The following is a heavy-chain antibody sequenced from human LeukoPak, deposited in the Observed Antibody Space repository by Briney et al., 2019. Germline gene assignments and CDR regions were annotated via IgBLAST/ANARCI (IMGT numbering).Heavy chain of an antibody. CDR2: IYYTGST. CDR3: ARPGVGSGRYGAFDI. V-gene: IGHV4-59*08. Sequence: SETLSLTCTVSGGSIGSYYWSWIRQPPGKGLECLGYIYYTGSTDYNPSLESRVTMSVDTSKNQFSLKLRSMTAADTAVYYCARPGVGSGRYGAFDIWGQGTMVTVSS. J-gene: IGHJ3*02. CDR1: GGSIGSYY. D-gene: IGHD1-26*01.